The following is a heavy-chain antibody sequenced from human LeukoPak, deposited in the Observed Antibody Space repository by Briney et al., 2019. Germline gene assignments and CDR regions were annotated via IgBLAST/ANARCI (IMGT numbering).Heavy chain of an antibody. Sequence: PSETLSPTCIVSGVSITNYYWTWIRQPPGEGLEWIGYVFYTGSTNYNPSLESRVTISVDTSKNQVSLKLTSMTAADTAVYYCATYSTASVGFHYWGRGTLVTVSS. CDR1: GVSITNYY. D-gene: IGHD6-13*01. CDR2: VFYTGST. J-gene: IGHJ4*02. V-gene: IGHV4-59*01. CDR3: ATYSTASVGFHY.